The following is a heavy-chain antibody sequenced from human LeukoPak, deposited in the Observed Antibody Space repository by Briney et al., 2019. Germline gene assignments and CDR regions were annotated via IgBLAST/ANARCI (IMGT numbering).Heavy chain of an antibody. D-gene: IGHD3-22*01. CDR3: ARVSSTNFYDNRGWFDP. Sequence: SETLSLTCTVSGDSISSYYWSWIRQPAGKGLQWIGRIYTSGGTNYNPSLKSRVTMSVDTSKNQLSLKLSSVTAADTAVYYYARVSSTNFYDNRGWFDPWGRGTLVTVSS. CDR1: GDSISSYY. V-gene: IGHV4-4*07. CDR2: IYTSGGT. J-gene: IGHJ5*02.